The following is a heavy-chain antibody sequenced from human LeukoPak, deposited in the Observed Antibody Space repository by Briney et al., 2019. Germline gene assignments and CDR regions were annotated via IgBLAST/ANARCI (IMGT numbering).Heavy chain of an antibody. J-gene: IGHJ5*02. CDR1: GFTFTTYW. CDR3: ARGTGTIEGGEWFDP. CDR2: IYPGDSDT. V-gene: IGHV5-51*01. Sequence: GESLKISCKGSGFTFTTYWIGWVRQMPGKGLEWLGIIYPGDSDTRYSPSFQGQVTISADKSISTAYLQWSSLKASDTAMYYCARGTGTIEGGEWFDPWGQGTLVTVSS. D-gene: IGHD1-1*01.